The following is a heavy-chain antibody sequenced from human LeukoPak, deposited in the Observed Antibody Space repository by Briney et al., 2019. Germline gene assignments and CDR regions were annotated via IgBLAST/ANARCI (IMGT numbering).Heavy chain of an antibody. D-gene: IGHD3-10*01. V-gene: IGHV3-30*04. J-gene: IGHJ6*03. CDR3: ARTGWVRWYMDV. Sequence: PGGSLRLSCAASGFTFSTYAMHWVRQAPGKGLEWVAVISYDGSNKYYGDSVKGRFTISRDNSKNTLYVQMNSLRAEDTAVYYCARTGWVRWYMDVWGKGTTVTVSS. CDR2: ISYDGSNK. CDR1: GFTFSTYA.